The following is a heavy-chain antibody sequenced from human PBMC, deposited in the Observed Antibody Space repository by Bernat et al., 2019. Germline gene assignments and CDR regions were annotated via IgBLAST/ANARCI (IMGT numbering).Heavy chain of an antibody. Sequence: QVKRVQSGAEVKKPGASVKVSCKASGYTFTSYGISWVRQAPGQGLEWMGWISAYNGNTNYAQKLQGRVTMTTDTSTSTAYMELRSLRSDDTAVYYCARDRSSSWYSLHWFDPWGQGTLFSVSS. V-gene: IGHV1-18*01. CDR2: ISAYNGNT. CDR3: ARDRSSSWYSLHWFDP. J-gene: IGHJ5*02. CDR1: GYTFTSYG. D-gene: IGHD6-13*01.